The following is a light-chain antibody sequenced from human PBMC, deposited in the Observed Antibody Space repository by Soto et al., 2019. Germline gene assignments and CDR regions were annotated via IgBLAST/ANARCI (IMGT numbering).Light chain of an antibody. Sequence: DIQMTQSPTSLAASVGDRVTITCQASQDLTNYLNWYQQKPGEAPKLLIYDTTTLEEGVPTRFSGGGSGTAFTFTINGLQPEDAAIYFCQQADTFPWTFGQGTKVEIK. CDR1: QDLTNY. V-gene: IGKV1-33*01. J-gene: IGKJ1*01. CDR2: DTT. CDR3: QQADTFPWT.